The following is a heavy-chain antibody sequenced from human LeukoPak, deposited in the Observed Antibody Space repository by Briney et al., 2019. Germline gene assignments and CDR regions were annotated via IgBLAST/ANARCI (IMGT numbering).Heavy chain of an antibody. D-gene: IGHD3-22*01. CDR1: GFTFSSYA. CDR3: AKSPYYDSSGYRYYFDY. V-gene: IGHV3-23*01. CDR2: ISGSGGST. J-gene: IGHJ4*02. Sequence: GGSLRLSCAASGFTFSSYAMSWVRQAPGKGLEWVSAISGSGGSTYYADSVKGRFTISRDISKNTLYLQMNSLRAEDTAVYYCAKSPYYDSSGYRYYFDYWGQGTLVTVSS.